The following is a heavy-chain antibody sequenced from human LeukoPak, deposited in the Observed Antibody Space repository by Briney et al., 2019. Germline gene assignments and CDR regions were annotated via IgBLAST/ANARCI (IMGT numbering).Heavy chain of an antibody. J-gene: IGHJ4*02. CDR3: ARDVDRIAAAHY. D-gene: IGHD6-13*01. Sequence: ASVKVSCKASGYTFTGYYMYWVRQAPGQGLEWMGWINPSSGGTNYAQKFQGRVTMTRDTSISTAYMELSRLRSDDTAVYYCARDVDRIAAAHYWGQGTLVTVSS. CDR2: INPSSGGT. V-gene: IGHV1-2*02. CDR1: GYTFTGYY.